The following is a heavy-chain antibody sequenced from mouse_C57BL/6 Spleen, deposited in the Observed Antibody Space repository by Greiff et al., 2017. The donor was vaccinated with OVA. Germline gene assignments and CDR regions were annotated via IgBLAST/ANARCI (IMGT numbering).Heavy chain of an antibody. CDR1: GFTFNTYA. V-gene: IGHV10-3*01. CDR3: VEEAYSGFAY. J-gene: IGHJ3*01. Sequence: EVQRVESGGGLVQPKGSLKLPFPASGFTFNTYAMHWVRRAPGRGWEWVARIRGKSSNYATYYADSVKDRFTISRDDSQSMLYLQMNNLKTEDTAMYYCVEEAYSGFAYWGQGTLVTVSA. CDR2: IRGKSSNYAT. D-gene: IGHD2-10*01.